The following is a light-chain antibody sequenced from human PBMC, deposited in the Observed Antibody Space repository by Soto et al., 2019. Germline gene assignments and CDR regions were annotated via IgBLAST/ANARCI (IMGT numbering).Light chain of an antibody. V-gene: IGKV4-1*01. CDR1: QSVLYSSNNKNY. Sequence: DIVMTQSPDSLAVSLGERATINCKSSQSVLYSSNNKNYLAWYQQKPGQPPKLLIYWASTRESGVPDRFSGSGSGTDFTLTISSLQAEDVSVYYGQQYYSTSSGTFGQGTKVELK. CDR3: QQYYSTSSGT. CDR2: WAS. J-gene: IGKJ1*01.